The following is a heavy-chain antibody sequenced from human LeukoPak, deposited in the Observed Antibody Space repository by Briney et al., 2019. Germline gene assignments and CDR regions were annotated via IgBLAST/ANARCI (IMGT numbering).Heavy chain of an antibody. CDR2: IKQDGSEK. CDR3: ARASNYDYVWGSYRIDY. CDR1: GFTFSSYW. Sequence: PGGSLRLSCAASGFTFSSYWMSWVRQAPGKGPEWVANIKQDGSEKYYVDSVKGRFTISRDNAKNTLYLQMNSLRAEDTAVYYCARASNYDYVWGSYRIDYWGQGTLVTVSS. J-gene: IGHJ4*02. V-gene: IGHV3-7*01. D-gene: IGHD3-16*02.